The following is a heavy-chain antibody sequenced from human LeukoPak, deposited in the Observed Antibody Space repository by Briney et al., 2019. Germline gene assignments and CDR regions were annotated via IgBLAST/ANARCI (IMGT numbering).Heavy chain of an antibody. D-gene: IGHD3-16*01. J-gene: IGHJ4*02. CDR2: IYPADSDN. CDR3: ARQGMLEEGADY. Sequence: GESLKISCRGSGYTFPSYWIVWVGQMLGNGLEWMGIIYPADSDNRFSPSFQGQVTISADKSINTAYLQWSSLKTSDTAMYYYARQGMLEEGADYWGQGTMVTVSS. CDR1: GYTFPSYW. V-gene: IGHV5-51*01.